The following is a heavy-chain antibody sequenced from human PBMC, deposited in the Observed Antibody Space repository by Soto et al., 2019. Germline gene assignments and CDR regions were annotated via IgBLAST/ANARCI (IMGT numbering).Heavy chain of an antibody. CDR1: GGTFSSYA. J-gene: IGHJ6*02. D-gene: IGHD3-22*01. CDR3: ARDYYYDSSGNYYGMDV. Sequence: GASVKVSCKASGGTFSSYAISWVRQAPGQGLEWMGGIIPIFGTANYAQKFQGRVTITADESTSTACMELSSLRSEDTAVYYCARDYYYDSSGNYYGMDVWGQGTTVTVSS. CDR2: IIPIFGTA. V-gene: IGHV1-69*13.